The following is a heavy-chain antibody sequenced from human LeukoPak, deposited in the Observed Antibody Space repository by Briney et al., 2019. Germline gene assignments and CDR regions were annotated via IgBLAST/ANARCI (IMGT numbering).Heavy chain of an antibody. CDR3: ARAKVLGLYNWFDP. CDR2: IIPIFGTA. J-gene: IGHJ5*02. Sequence: ALVKVSCKASGGTFSSYAISWVRQAPGQGLEWMGGIIPIFGTANYAQKFQGRVTITTDESTSTAYMELSSLRSEDTAVYYCARAKVLGLYNWFDPWGQGTLVTVSS. V-gene: IGHV1-69*05. CDR1: GGTFSSYA.